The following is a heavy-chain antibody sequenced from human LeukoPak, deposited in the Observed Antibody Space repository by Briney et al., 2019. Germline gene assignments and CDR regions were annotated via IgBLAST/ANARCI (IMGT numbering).Heavy chain of an antibody. V-gene: IGHV1-8*02. D-gene: IGHD1-1*01. CDR3: ARAHRQLERLGRYYFDY. CDR2: INPNGGGT. Sequence: ASVKVSCKASGYTFTSYAMNWVRRAPGQGLEWMGWINPNGGGTNYAQKFQGRVTMTRNTSISTAYMELSSLRSEDTAVYYCARAHRQLERLGRYYFDYWGQGTLVTVSS. J-gene: IGHJ4*02. CDR1: GYTFTSYA.